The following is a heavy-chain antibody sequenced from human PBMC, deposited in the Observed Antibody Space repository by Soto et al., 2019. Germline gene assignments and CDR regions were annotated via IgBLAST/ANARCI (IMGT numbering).Heavy chain of an antibody. Sequence: HPGGTLRLSCAGSGFTFNNYAINWVRQAPGKGLEWVAAISGSGSGTYRADWAKGRFTISRDNSKNTVYLQMNSLRAEDTALYYCARAGLGVPGDHWDYWGQGTRVTVSS. V-gene: IGHV3-23*01. CDR2: ISGSGSGT. CDR1: GFTFNNYA. D-gene: IGHD2-21*01. J-gene: IGHJ4*02. CDR3: ARAGLGVPGDHWDY.